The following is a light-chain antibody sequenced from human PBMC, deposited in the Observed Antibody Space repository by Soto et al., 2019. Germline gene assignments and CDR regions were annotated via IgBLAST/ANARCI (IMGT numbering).Light chain of an antibody. CDR1: NIGSKS. CDR2: DDS. V-gene: IGLV3-21*02. CDR3: EVWDSSSDHPYV. J-gene: IGLJ1*01. Sequence: SYELTQPPSASVAPGQTARITCGGNNIGSKSVRWAQQKPGQAPVLVVYDDSDRHSGITERFSGWRSGDTDTLTISRVEAGDEAEYYCEVWDSSSDHPYVFGTGTKVTVL.